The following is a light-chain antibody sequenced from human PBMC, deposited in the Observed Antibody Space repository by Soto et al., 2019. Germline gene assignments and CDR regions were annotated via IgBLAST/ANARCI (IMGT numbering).Light chain of an antibody. CDR3: QQYYSYPST. CDR2: AAS. Sequence: AIRMTQSPSSLSASTGDRVTITCRASQGISSYIAWYQQKPGKAPKLLIYAASTLQSGVPSRFRGSGSGTDCTLTISCLQSEDFATYYCQQYYSYPSTFGPGTKVDIK. J-gene: IGKJ3*01. V-gene: IGKV1-8*01. CDR1: QGISSY.